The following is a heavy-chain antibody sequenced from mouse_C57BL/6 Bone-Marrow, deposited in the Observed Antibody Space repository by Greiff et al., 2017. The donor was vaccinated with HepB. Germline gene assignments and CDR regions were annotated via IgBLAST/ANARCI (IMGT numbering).Heavy chain of an antibody. CDR2: INYDGSST. CDR1: GFTFSDYY. J-gene: IGHJ3*01. V-gene: IGHV5-16*01. D-gene: IGHD1-1*02. Sequence: EVQLVESEGGLVQPGSSMKLSCTASGFTFSDYYMAWVRQVPEKGLEWVANINYDGSSTYYLDSLKSRFIISRDNAKNILYLQMSSLKSEDTATYYCAREEVLSWYSWFAYWGQGTLVTVSA. CDR3: AREEVLSWYSWFAY.